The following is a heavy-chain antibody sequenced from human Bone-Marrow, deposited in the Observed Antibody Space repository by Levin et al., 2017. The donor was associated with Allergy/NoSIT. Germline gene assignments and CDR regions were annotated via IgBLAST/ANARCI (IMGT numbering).Heavy chain of an antibody. D-gene: IGHD1-26*01. CDR2: IDPNSGGT. J-gene: IGHJ4*02. V-gene: IGHV1-2*02. Sequence: ASVKVSCKASGYTFTGYYMYWVRQAPGQGLEWMGWIDPNSGGTNYAQRFQGRFTVTTETAIRTAYMELSSLRSDDTAVYYCARDPHLYTGSYWGQGTLVTVSS. CDR3: ARDPHLYTGSY. CDR1: GYTFTGYY.